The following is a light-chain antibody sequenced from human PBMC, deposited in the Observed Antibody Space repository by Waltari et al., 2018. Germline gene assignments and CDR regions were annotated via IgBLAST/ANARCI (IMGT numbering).Light chain of an antibody. V-gene: IGLV2-14*03. CDR3: CSYTSSSTYVL. J-gene: IGLJ2*01. Sequence: QSALTQPASVSGSPGQSITISCTGTSRDVGTYNYVSWYQQHPGKAPKLMIYDVSNRPSGVSNRFSGSKSGNTASLTISGLQAEDEADYYCCSYTSSSTYVLFGGGTKLTVL. CDR2: DVS. CDR1: SRDVGTYNY.